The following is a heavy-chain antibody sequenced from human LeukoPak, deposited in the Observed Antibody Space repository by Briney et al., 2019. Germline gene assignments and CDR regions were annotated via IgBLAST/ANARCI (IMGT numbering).Heavy chain of an antibody. CDR3: ARTRGYSGYVDAFDI. CDR2: IYYSGST. D-gene: IGHD5-12*01. CDR1: GGSISISNYY. Sequence: SETLSLTCSVSGGSISISNYYWGWIRQPPGKGLEWIGSIYYSGSTYYNPSLKSRVTISADTSKNQFSLKLSSVTAADTAVYYCARTRGYSGYVDAFDIWGQGTMVTVFS. V-gene: IGHV4-39*01. J-gene: IGHJ3*02.